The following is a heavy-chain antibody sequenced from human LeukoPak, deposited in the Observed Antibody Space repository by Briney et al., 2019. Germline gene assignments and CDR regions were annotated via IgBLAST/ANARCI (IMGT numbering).Heavy chain of an antibody. V-gene: IGHV1-69*04. J-gene: IGHJ5*02. CDR1: GGTFSSYA. Sequence: GASVKVSCKASGGTFSSYAISWVRQAPGQGLEWMGRIIPIFGIANYAQKFQGRVTITADKSTSTAYMELSSLRSEDTAVYYCARGPYYDFWSDPIDNWFDPWGQGTLVTVSS. CDR3: ARGPYYDFWSDPIDNWFDP. CDR2: IIPIFGIA. D-gene: IGHD3-3*01.